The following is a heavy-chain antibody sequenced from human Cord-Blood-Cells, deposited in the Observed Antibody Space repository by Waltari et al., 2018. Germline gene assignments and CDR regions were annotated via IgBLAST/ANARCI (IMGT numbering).Heavy chain of an antibody. CDR1: GGSISTTSYY. Sequence: QLQLQESGPGLVKPSETLSLTCTVSGGSISTTSYYRGWLRQPPGKGLAWIGSIYYSGSTYYNPSLKSRVTISVDTSKNQFSLKLSSVTAADTAVYYCARRHYGSGSYDYWGQGTLVTVSS. CDR2: IYYSGST. V-gene: IGHV4-39*07. CDR3: ARRHYGSGSYDY. D-gene: IGHD3-10*01. J-gene: IGHJ4*02.